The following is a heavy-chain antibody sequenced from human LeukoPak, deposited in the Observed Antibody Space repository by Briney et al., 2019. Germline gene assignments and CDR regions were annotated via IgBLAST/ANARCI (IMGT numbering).Heavy chain of an antibody. CDR1: GGSFSGYY. J-gene: IGHJ5*02. CDR3: AREDIVVVPAAARLSNWFDP. Sequence: MPSETLSLTCAVYGGSFSGYYWSWIRQPPGKGLGWIGEINHSGSTNYNPSLKSRVTISVDTSKNQFSLKLSSVTAADTAVYYCAREDIVVVPAAARLSNWFDPWGQGTLVTVSS. CDR2: INHSGST. D-gene: IGHD2-2*01. V-gene: IGHV4-34*01.